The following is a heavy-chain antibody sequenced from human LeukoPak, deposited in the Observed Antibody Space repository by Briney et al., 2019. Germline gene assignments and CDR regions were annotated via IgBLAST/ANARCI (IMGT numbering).Heavy chain of an antibody. Sequence: GGSLRLSCAASGFSFTNAWMSWVRQAPGKGLEWVGRIKSETDGGATDYPAPVKGRFTISRDDSKATLYLQMNSLKTEDTAVYYCTTAGYSSGWYPYYFDYWGQGTLVTVSS. CDR3: TTAGYSSGWYPYYFDY. CDR1: GFSFTNAW. D-gene: IGHD6-19*01. V-gene: IGHV3-15*01. CDR2: IKSETDGGAT. J-gene: IGHJ4*02.